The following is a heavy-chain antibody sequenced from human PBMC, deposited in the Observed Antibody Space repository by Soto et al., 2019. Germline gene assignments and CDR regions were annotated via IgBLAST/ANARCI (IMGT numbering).Heavy chain of an antibody. V-gene: IGHV4-31*03. D-gene: IGHD4-17*01. CDR3: ATYYGDYVMGWFDP. Sequence: SETLSLTCTVSGGSISSGGYYWSWIRQHPGKGLEWIGYIYYSGSTYYNPSLKSRVTISVDTSKNQFSLKLSSVTAAHTAVYYCATYYGDYVMGWFDPWGQGTLVTVS. CDR2: IYYSGST. CDR1: GGSISSGGYY. J-gene: IGHJ5*02.